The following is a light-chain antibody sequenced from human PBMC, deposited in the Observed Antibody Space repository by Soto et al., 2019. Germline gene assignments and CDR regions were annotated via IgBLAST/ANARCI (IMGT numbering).Light chain of an antibody. CDR3: QQYTSFSWS. V-gene: IGKV1-5*01. J-gene: IGKJ1*01. CDR2: DAS. CDR1: QSVFSW. Sequence: DIQMTQSPSTLSASVGDIVTITCRASQSVFSWLAWYQQKPGQAPKLLIYDASTLEGGVPSRFSGSGSGTEFTLTIGGLQPDDFATYHCQQYTSFSWSFGQGTKVEVK.